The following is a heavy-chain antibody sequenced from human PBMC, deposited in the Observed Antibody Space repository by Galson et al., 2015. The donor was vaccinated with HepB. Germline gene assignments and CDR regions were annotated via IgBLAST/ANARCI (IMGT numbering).Heavy chain of an antibody. J-gene: IGHJ4*02. CDR2: IWYDGSNK. V-gene: IGHV3-33*01. Sequence: SLRLSCAASGFTFSSYGMHWVRQAPGKGLEWVAVIWYDGSNKYYADSAKGRFTISRDNSKNTLYLQMNSLRAEDTAVYYCARDGPYYGSGRVIYGDLDYWGQGTLVTVSS. D-gene: IGHD3-10*01. CDR3: ARDGPYYGSGRVIYGDLDY. CDR1: GFTFSSYG.